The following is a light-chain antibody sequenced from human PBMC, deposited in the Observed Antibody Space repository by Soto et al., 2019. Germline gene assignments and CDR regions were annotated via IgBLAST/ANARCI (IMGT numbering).Light chain of an antibody. CDR1: NSDVGGYNY. CDR2: DVT. Sequence: QSALTQPASISGSPGQSITISCTGTNSDVGGYNYVSWYQHLPGRAPKLIIYDVTNRPSGISYRFSASKSGRTASLTISGLQAEDEADYYCSSYSSSTTHVVFGGGTKLTVL. V-gene: IGLV2-14*03. CDR3: SSYSSSTTHVV. J-gene: IGLJ2*01.